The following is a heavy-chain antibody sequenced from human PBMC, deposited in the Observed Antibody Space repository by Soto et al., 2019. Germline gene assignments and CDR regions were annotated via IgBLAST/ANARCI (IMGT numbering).Heavy chain of an antibody. J-gene: IGHJ4*02. CDR3: ARVGALDIVATMAFDY. D-gene: IGHD5-12*01. CDR2: IYYSGST. V-gene: IGHV4-59*01. Sequence: SETLSLTCTVSGGSISGYYWSWIRQPPGKGLEWIGYIYYSGSTNYNPSLKSRVTISVDTSKNQFSLKLSSVTAADTAVYFCARVGALDIVATMAFDYWGQGTLVTGSP. CDR1: GGSISGYY.